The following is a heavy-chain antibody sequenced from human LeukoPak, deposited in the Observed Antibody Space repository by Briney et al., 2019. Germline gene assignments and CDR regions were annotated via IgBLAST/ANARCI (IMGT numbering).Heavy chain of an antibody. CDR1: GYTFSGYY. Sequence: ASVEVSCKASGYTFSGYYMHWVRQAPGQGLEWMGWINPSSGDTNYAQKFQGRVTMTRDTSISTAYMELSGLRSDDTAVYYCAREGYCSGTSCYLDYWGQGTLVTVSS. V-gene: IGHV1-2*02. CDR3: AREGYCSGTSCYLDY. J-gene: IGHJ4*02. D-gene: IGHD2-15*01. CDR2: INPSSGDT.